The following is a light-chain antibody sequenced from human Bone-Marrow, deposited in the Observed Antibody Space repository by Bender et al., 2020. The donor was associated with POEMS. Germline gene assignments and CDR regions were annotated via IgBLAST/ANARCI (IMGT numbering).Light chain of an antibody. J-gene: IGLJ2*01. CDR1: ISDVGGYDY. CDR3: CSYAGSYKWL. Sequence: QSALTQPRSVSGSPGQSVTISCTGTISDVGGYDYVSWYQQHPGKAPKLIIHDVTKRPSGVPDRFSGSKSGNTASLTISGLQADDEAEYYCCSYAGSYKWLFGGGTKLTVL. V-gene: IGLV2-11*01. CDR2: DVT.